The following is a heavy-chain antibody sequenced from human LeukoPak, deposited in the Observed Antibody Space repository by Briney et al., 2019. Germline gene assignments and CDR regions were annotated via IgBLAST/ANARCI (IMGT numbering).Heavy chain of an antibody. J-gene: IGHJ4*02. CDR2: IRYDGSEK. D-gene: IGHD3-22*01. CDR1: GFTFSRYG. V-gene: IGHV3-30*02. CDR3: AKGATTYSSGYYGLDY. Sequence: GSLRLSCAASGFTFSRYGMHWVRPAPGKGLEWVAFIRYDGSEKYYVDSAKGRFTISRDNSKNTLYLQMNSLRAEDTAVYYCAKGATTYSSGYYGLDYWGQGTLVTVSS.